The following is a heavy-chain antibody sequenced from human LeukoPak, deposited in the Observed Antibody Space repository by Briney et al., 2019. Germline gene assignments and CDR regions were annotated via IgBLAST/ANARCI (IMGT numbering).Heavy chain of an antibody. CDR2: INSDGSST. V-gene: IGHV3-74*01. CDR3: AKMGCSGGSCYQYDAFDI. CDR1: GFTFSSYW. J-gene: IGHJ3*02. Sequence: GGSLRLSCAASGFTFSSYWMHWVRQAPGKGLVWVSRINSDGSSTSYADSVKGRFTISRDSAKNTLYLQMNSLRAEDTAVYYCAKMGCSGGSCYQYDAFDIWGQGTMVTVSS. D-gene: IGHD2-15*01.